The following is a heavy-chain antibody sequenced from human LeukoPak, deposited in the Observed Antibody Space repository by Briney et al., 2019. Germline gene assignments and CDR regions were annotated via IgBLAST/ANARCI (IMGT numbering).Heavy chain of an antibody. V-gene: IGHV1-8*01. CDR2: MNPNSGNT. D-gene: IGHD3-3*01. CDR1: GYTFTSYD. CDR3: ARGECWSFWSGYYLGYPGPEYTWFDP. J-gene: IGHJ5*02. Sequence: ASVKVSCKASGYTFTSYDINWVRQATGQGLELMGWMNPNSGNTGYAQKFQGRVTMTRNTSISTAYMELSNLRSEDTAVYYCARGECWSFWSGYYLGYPGPEYTWFDPWGQGTLVTVSS.